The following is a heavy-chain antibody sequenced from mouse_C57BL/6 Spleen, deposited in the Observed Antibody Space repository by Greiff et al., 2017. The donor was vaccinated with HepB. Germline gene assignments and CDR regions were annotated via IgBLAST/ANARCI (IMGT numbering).Heavy chain of an antibody. CDR2: ISSGSSTI. Sequence: DVKLVESGGGLVKPGGSLKLSCAASGFTFSDYGMHWVRQAPEKGLEWVAYISSGSSTIYYADTVKGRFTISRDNAKNTLFLQMTSLRSEDTAMYYCARESNWYFDYWGQGTTLTVSS. CDR3: ARESNWYFDY. CDR1: GFTFSDYG. J-gene: IGHJ2*01. V-gene: IGHV5-17*01. D-gene: IGHD4-1*01.